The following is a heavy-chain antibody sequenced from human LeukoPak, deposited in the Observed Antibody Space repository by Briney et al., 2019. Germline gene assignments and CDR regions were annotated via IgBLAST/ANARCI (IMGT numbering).Heavy chain of an antibody. CDR1: GFTFNNYA. V-gene: IGHV3-23*01. CDR3: ARDYADYVGYFFFDY. Sequence: GGSLRLSCAASGFTFNNYAMNWVRQAPGKGLEGVSSISGGGETTYYADSAKGRFTISRDNSQNTLYLQMNGLRAEDTAVYYCARDYADYVGYFFFDYWGQGTLVTVSS. CDR2: ISGGGETT. J-gene: IGHJ4*02. D-gene: IGHD4-17*01.